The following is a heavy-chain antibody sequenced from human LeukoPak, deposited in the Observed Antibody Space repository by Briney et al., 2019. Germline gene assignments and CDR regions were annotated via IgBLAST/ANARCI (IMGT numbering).Heavy chain of an antibody. D-gene: IGHD2-2*02. CDR3: ARTPGYCSGTSCYIGY. CDR2: IYSSGDT. J-gene: IGHJ4*02. Sequence: SETLSLTCTVSGGSISSGDSSWSWIRQPPGKGLEWIGYIYSSGDTYYNPSLKSRVTISVDTSKNQFSLRLSSVTAADTAVYYCARTPGYCSGTSCYIGYWGQGTLVTASS. V-gene: IGHV4-30-4*01. CDR1: GGSISSGDSS.